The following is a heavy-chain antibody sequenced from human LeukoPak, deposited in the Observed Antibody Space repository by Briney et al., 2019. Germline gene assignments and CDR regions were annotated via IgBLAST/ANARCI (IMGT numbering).Heavy chain of an antibody. J-gene: IGHJ3*02. Sequence: GGSLRLSCAASGFTSSAYSMNWVRQAPGKGLEWVSSISSTSIYRYYGDSVKGRFTISRDNAKNSLYLQMNSLRAEDTAVYYCARIGVDDYVWGSYRSHDAFDIWGQGTMATVSS. CDR1: GFTSSAYS. CDR2: ISSTSIYR. V-gene: IGHV3-21*01. CDR3: ARIGVDDYVWGSYRSHDAFDI. D-gene: IGHD3-16*02.